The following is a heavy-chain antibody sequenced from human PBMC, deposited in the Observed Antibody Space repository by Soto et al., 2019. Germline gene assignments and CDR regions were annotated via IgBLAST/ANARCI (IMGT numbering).Heavy chain of an antibody. V-gene: IGHV1-18*01. D-gene: IGHD3-22*01. CDR3: ARSIVDSSGYYLRPSYYYYYGMDV. CDR2: ISAYNGNT. J-gene: IGHJ6*02. CDR1: GYTFTSYG. Sequence: GASVKVSCKASGYTFTSYGISWLRQAPGQGLEWMGWISAYNGNTNYAQKLQGRVTMTTDTSTSTAYMELRSLRSDDTAVYYCARSIVDSSGYYLRPSYYYYYGMDVWGQGTTVTV.